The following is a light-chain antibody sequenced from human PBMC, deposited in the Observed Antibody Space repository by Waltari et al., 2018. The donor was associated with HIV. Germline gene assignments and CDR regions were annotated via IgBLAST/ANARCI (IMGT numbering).Light chain of an antibody. V-gene: IGKV3-15*01. CDR2: GAR. J-gene: IGKJ1*01. CDR1: QNIRDN. CDR3: QQYKDWPPWT. Sequence: TQFPATLSVSPGKRATLSCRAPQNIRDNLVWYQHKPGLPPRLLIDGARYRAGGVPDRFSGGGYGTDFTLTISSLQSEDFAVYYCQQYKDWPPWTFGQGTRV.